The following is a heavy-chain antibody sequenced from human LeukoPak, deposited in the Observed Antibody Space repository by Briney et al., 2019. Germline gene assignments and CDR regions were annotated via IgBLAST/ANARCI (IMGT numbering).Heavy chain of an antibody. CDR3: ARAIFWSGHWGWFDP. CDR2: IYTSGST. V-gene: IGHV4-61*02. D-gene: IGHD3-3*01. CDR1: GGSISSGSYY. Sequence: SETLSLTCTVSGGSISSGSYYWSWIRQPAGKGLEWIGRIYTSGSTNYNPSLKSRVTISVDTSKNQFSLKLGSVTAADTAVYYCARAIFWSGHWGWFDPWGQGTLVTVSS. J-gene: IGHJ5*02.